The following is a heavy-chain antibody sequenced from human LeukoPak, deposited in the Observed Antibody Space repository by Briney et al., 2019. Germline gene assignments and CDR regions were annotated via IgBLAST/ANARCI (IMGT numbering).Heavy chain of an antibody. CDR2: ISGYNGNA. CDR1: GYTFTSYG. CDR3: ARGDYESSGHYVGESS. V-gene: IGHV1-18*01. Sequence: AASVKVSCKASGYTFTSYGISWVRQAPGQGLEWMGWISGYNGNANYAQKVQGRVTMTTDTSTSTAYMELRSLRSDDTAVYYCARGDYESSGHYVGESSWGQGTLVTVSS. J-gene: IGHJ5*02. D-gene: IGHD3-22*01.